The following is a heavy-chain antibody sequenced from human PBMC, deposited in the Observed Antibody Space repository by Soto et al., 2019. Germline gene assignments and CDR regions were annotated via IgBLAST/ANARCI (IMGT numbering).Heavy chain of an antibody. CDR1: GGSISSGDHY. Sequence: TLSLTCTVSGGSISSGDHYWTWIRQPPGKGLEWIGHILYSGNTHYNPSLNSRLTISVDTSKNQFSLKLSSVTAADTALYYCARHPWFGELSFDSWGQGTLVTVSS. CDR2: ILYSGNT. J-gene: IGHJ4*02. D-gene: IGHD3-10*01. V-gene: IGHV4-30-4*01. CDR3: ARHPWFGELSFDS.